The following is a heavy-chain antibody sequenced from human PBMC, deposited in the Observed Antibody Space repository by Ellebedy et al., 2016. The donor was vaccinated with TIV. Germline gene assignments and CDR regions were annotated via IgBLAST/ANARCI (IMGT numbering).Heavy chain of an antibody. Sequence: SETLSLXCGIYGGSLSGHYWSWIRQPPGKGLEWIGEINHRGTTNYNPSLKSRVTMSVDTSKTQFSLNLTSVTAADTAVYFCARDWNGDSVIEDWGQGSLVIVSS. CDR1: GGSLSGHY. J-gene: IGHJ4*02. V-gene: IGHV4-34*01. CDR2: INHRGTT. D-gene: IGHD1-1*01. CDR3: ARDWNGDSVIED.